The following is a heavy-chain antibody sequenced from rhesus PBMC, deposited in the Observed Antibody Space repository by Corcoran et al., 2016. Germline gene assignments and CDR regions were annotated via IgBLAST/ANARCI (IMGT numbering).Heavy chain of an antibody. Sequence: QVQLQQWGEGLVKPSETLSLTCAVYGGPLSSNYWLWIRQPPGKGPGWLGRIRSGGSTNYHPSLKSRVTISIDTSKNQFSLKLSSVTAADTAVYYCASSRIAAAGHSNRFDVWGPGVLVTVSS. CDR3: ASSRIAAAGHSNRFDV. CDR2: IRSGGST. CDR1: GGPLSSNY. J-gene: IGHJ5-1*01. D-gene: IGHD6S26*01. V-gene: IGHV4-160*01.